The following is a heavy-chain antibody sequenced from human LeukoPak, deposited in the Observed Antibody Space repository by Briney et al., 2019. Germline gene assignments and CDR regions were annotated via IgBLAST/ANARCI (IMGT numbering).Heavy chain of an antibody. CDR2: ISSGGTTI. Sequence: GGALRLSCAASGYTFSNYEMNWVRQGLGKGVEWVSYISSGGTTIYYADSVKGRFTLSRDNPKNSLYLQMNTLTAEDTIVYYCARAMGYSSGQNWFDPWGQGTLVTVSS. CDR1: GYTFSNYE. CDR3: ARAMGYSSGQNWFDP. J-gene: IGHJ5*02. D-gene: IGHD6-19*01. V-gene: IGHV3-48*03.